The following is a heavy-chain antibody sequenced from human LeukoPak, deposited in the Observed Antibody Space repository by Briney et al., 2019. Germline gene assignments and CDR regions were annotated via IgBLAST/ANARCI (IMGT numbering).Heavy chain of an antibody. V-gene: IGHV1-18*01. CDR2: ISAYNGNT. CDR3: ARDPKNFYDSKFDYYHMDV. CDR1: GYTFTSYG. J-gene: IGHJ6*03. D-gene: IGHD3-22*01. Sequence: ASVKVSCKASGYTFTSYGISWVRQAPGQGLEWMGWISAYNGNTNYAQKLQGRVTMTTDTSTSTTYLELSSLTSDDTAVYYCARDPKNFYDSKFDYYHMDVWGKGATVTISS.